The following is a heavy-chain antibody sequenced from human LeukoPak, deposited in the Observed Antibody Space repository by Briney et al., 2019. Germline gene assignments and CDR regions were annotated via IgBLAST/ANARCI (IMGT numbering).Heavy chain of an antibody. D-gene: IGHD3-10*01. Sequence: SETLSLTCAVYGGSFSGYYWSWIRQPPGKGLEWIGEINHSGSTNYNPSLKSRVTISVDTSKNQFPLKLTSVTAAGTAVYYCARGRGQMLITMVRGVINARFYFDYWGQGTLVTVSS. V-gene: IGHV4-34*01. J-gene: IGHJ4*02. CDR2: INHSGST. CDR3: ARGRGQMLITMVRGVINARFYFDY. CDR1: GGSFSGYY.